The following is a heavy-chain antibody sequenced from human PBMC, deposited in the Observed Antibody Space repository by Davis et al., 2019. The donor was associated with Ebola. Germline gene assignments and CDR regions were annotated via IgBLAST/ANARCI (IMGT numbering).Heavy chain of an antibody. J-gene: IGHJ4*02. Sequence: GESLKISCKGSGYSFTSYWIAWVRQMPGKGLECMGIIYPGDSETRYSPSFQGQVTISADRSISTAYLQWSSLKASDTALYYCARQASLYGNIDYWGQGTLVTVSS. CDR2: IYPGDSET. D-gene: IGHD2/OR15-2a*01. V-gene: IGHV5-51*01. CDR1: GYSFTSYW. CDR3: ARQASLYGNIDY.